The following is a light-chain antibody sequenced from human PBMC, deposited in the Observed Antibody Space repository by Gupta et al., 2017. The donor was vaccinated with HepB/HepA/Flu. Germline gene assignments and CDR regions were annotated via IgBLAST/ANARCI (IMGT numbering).Light chain of an antibody. CDR3: MQALQSPRT. Sequence: DIVMTQSPLSLPVTPGESASISCRSSQSLVKSNGYNYWDWYLQKPGQSPQLLIYLGSNRASGGPDRFSGSGSGADFTLKISRVEADDVGVYYCMQALQSPRTFGQGTKLEIK. V-gene: IGKV2-28*01. J-gene: IGKJ2*02. CDR2: LGS. CDR1: QSLVKSNGYNY.